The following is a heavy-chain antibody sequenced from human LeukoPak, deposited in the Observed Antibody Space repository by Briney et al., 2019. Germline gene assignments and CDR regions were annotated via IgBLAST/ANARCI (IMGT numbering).Heavy chain of an antibody. V-gene: IGHV3-21*01. CDR3: ARDGDSYSSSWYGGLYYYYYYMDV. Sequence: GGSLRLSCGASGFPFSSYSMKWVRQARGKGLEWVSSISSSSSHIYYADSVKGRFTISRDNAKNSLYLQMNRLRAEDTAVYYCARDGDSYSSSWYGGLYYYYYYMDVWGKGTTVTVSS. CDR1: GFPFSSYS. D-gene: IGHD6-13*01. J-gene: IGHJ6*03. CDR2: ISSSSSHI.